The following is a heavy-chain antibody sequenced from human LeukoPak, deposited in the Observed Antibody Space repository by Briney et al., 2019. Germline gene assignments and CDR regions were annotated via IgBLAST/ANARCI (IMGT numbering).Heavy chain of an antibody. V-gene: IGHV1-69*15. CDR2: IIPIFGTA. Sequence: SVKVSCKASGGTFSSYAISWVRQAPGQGLEWMGRIIPIFGTANYAQKFQGRVTITADESTSTAYMELSSLRSEDTAVYYCAVYCSSTSCYHFDYWGQGTLVTVSS. CDR3: AVYCSSTSCYHFDY. J-gene: IGHJ4*02. D-gene: IGHD2-2*01. CDR1: GGTFSSYA.